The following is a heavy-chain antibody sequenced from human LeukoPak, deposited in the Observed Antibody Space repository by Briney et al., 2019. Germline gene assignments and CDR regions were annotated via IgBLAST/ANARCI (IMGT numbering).Heavy chain of an antibody. J-gene: IGHJ6*02. Sequence: GASVKVSCKASGYTFTGYYMHWVRQAPGQGLEWMGWINPKSGGTEYAQRFQGRVTMTRDTSLSTAYMELSRLRSDDTAVYYCARDHCSANSCYEDYYNGLDVWGQGTTVTVSS. CDR2: INPKSGGT. CDR3: ARDHCSANSCYEDYYNGLDV. V-gene: IGHV1-2*02. D-gene: IGHD2-2*01. CDR1: GYTFTGYY.